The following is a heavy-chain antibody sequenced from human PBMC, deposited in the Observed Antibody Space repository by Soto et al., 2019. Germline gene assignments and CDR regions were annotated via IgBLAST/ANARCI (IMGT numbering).Heavy chain of an antibody. J-gene: IGHJ4*02. CDR3: ARGGDYRWLFHYLEY. D-gene: IGHD2-8*02. CDR2: INPDNGAA. V-gene: IGHV1-2*02. Sequence: ASVKVSCKVSGYTFTGYYLHWARQAPGQGLESMGWINPDNGAANYAQQFQGRVTMTRDTSISTVYLEFSSLRSDDTAVYFCARGGDYRWLFHYLEYCGQGALVTVCS. CDR1: GYTFTGYY.